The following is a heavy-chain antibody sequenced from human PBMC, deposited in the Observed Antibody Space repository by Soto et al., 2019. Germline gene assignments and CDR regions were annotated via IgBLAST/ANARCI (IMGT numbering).Heavy chain of an antibody. D-gene: IGHD3-16*01. V-gene: IGHV3-9*01. J-gene: IGHJ6*02. CDR3: TKARLWGGDGYNSYYYNAMDV. Sequence: EMQLVESGGGLVQPGMSLRLSCAASGFTFDDYAMYWVRQVPGKGLEWVSGISWNSGRIGYADSVKGRFTISRDNAKNSLYRQMNSLRPEETALYYCTKARLWGGDGYNSYYYNAMDVWGQGTTVTVSS. CDR2: ISWNSGRI. CDR1: GFTFDDYA.